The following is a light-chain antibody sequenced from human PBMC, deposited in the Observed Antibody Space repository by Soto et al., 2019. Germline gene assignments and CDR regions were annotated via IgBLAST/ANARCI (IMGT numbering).Light chain of an antibody. CDR3: QQYSSYSS. J-gene: IGKJ2*01. V-gene: IGKV1-5*01. Sequence: DIQMTQSPSTLSASVGDRVTITGRASQSISGWLAWYQQKPGKAPNLLISDASSLESGVRSRFSGSGSGTEFTLIISGLQPDDFATYYCQQYSSYSSFGQGTKLEIK. CDR1: QSISGW. CDR2: DAS.